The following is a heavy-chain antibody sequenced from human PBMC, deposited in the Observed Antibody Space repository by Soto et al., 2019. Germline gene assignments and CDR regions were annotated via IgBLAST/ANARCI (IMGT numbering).Heavy chain of an antibody. CDR1: GFTFNNAW. CDR2: IRSKTAGGTT. J-gene: IGHJ4*02. D-gene: IGHD3-16*02. CDR3: HTVIGDTSYTFNFYY. Sequence: WSLRLSWAAPGFTFNNAWMSWVRQAPEKGLEWVGRIRSKTAGGTTDYAAPVKGRFTISRDDSKNTLYLQMNSLKTEDTAAYYCHTVIGDTSYTFNFYYRGQRTVVTV. V-gene: IGHV3-15*01.